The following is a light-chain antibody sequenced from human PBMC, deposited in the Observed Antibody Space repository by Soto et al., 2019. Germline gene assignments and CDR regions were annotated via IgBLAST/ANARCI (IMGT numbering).Light chain of an antibody. V-gene: IGLV2-14*01. CDR3: SSFTTRTTFV. CDR2: EVR. CDR1: SSYVGGYIS. Sequence: ALTQPASVTGSPGQSSSISCTGTSSYVGGYISVSWYQHHPGNDPQLMIYEVRHRSSGVSTRFSGSQSANTDSLTISGLQAEDEADYYCSSFTTRTTFVFGTGTKVTGL. J-gene: IGLJ1*01.